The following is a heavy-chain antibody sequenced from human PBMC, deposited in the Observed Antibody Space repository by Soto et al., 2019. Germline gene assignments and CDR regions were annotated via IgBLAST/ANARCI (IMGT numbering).Heavy chain of an antibody. Sequence: SETLSLTCTVSGGSIRSGGYYWSWISQHPGKGLEWIGYIYYSGSTYYNPSLKSRVTISVDTSKNQFSLKLSSVTAADTAVYYCSRADYYDSSGYYYFDYWGQGTLVTVSS. CDR3: SRADYYDSSGYYYFDY. CDR1: GGSIRSGGYY. D-gene: IGHD3-22*01. J-gene: IGHJ4*02. V-gene: IGHV4-31*03. CDR2: IYYSGST.